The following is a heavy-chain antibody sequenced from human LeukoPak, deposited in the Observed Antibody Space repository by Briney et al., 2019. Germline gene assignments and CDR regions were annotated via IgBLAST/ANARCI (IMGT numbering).Heavy chain of an antibody. J-gene: IGHJ3*02. CDR1: GDSLSSGVYY. V-gene: IGHV4-31*03. D-gene: IGHD1-26*01. CDR2: IYHSGST. CDR3: ARGFSGLYSHAFDI. Sequence: SQTLFLTCTVSGDSLSSGVYYWNWVRQHPGKGPEWLGYIYHSGSTYHNPSLKSRVTISVDTSKNQFSLNLSSVTAADTAVYFCARGFSGLYSHAFDIWGQGTMVTVSS.